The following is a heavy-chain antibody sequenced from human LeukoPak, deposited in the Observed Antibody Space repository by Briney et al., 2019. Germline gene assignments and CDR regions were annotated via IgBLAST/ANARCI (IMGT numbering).Heavy chain of an antibody. CDR1: GFTFSSYG. CDR2: IWYDGSNK. V-gene: IGHV3-33*01. CDR3: ARAGYSLHRYFDY. Sequence: GGSLRLSCAASGFTFSSYGMHWVRQAPGKGLEWVAVIWYDGSNKYYADSVKGRFTISRDNSKNTLYLQMNSLRAEDTAVYCCARAGYSLHRYFDYWGQGTLVTVSS. J-gene: IGHJ4*02. D-gene: IGHD5-18*01.